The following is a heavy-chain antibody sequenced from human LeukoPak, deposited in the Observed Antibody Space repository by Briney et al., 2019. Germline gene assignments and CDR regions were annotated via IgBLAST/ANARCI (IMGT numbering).Heavy chain of an antibody. CDR1: GYTFTSYD. CDR2: MNPNSGNT. CDR3: ARVQGFWLRPYFDY. V-gene: IGHV1-8*01. D-gene: IGHD3-3*01. Sequence: ASVKVSCKASGYTFTSYDINWVRQATRQGLEWMGWMNPNSGNTGYAQKFQGRVTMTRNTSISTAYMELSSLRSEDTAVYYCARVQGFWLRPYFDYWGQGTLVTVSS. J-gene: IGHJ4*02.